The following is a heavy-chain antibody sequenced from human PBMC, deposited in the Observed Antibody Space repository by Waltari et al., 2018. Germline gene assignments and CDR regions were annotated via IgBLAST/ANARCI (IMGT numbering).Heavy chain of an antibody. Sequence: EVQLVQSGAEVKKPGATVKISCKVSGYTFTDYYMHWVQQAPGKGLEWMGLVDTEEGEKIYAEKFKSRVTISAETSTDTAYMELSSLRSEDTAVYYCANPRGATMVYWGQGTLVTVSS. J-gene: IGHJ4*02. V-gene: IGHV1-69-2*01. CDR2: VDTEEGEK. D-gene: IGHD3-10*01. CDR1: GYTFTDYY. CDR3: ANPRGATMVY.